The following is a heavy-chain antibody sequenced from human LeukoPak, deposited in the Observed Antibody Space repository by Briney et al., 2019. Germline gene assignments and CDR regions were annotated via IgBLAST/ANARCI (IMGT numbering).Heavy chain of an antibody. V-gene: IGHV4-4*09. CDR1: GGSISSYY. D-gene: IGHD2-2*01. Sequence: PSKTLSLTCTVSGGSISSYYWSWIRQPPGKGLEWIGYIYTSGSTNYNPSLKSRVTISVDTSKNQFSLKLSSVTAADTAVYYCARHRSSTSRSDYYFDYWGQGTLVTVSS. J-gene: IGHJ4*02. CDR2: IYTSGST. CDR3: ARHRSSTSRSDYYFDY.